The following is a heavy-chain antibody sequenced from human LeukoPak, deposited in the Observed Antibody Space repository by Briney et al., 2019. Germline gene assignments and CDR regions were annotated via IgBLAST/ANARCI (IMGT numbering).Heavy chain of an antibody. CDR3: ARSGSGYLRYYFDY. CDR2: IYYSGST. J-gene: IGHJ4*02. Sequence: RSSETLSLTCTVSGGSISSYYWSWIRQPPGKGLEWIGYIYYSGSTNYNPSLKSRVTISVDTSKNQFSLKLSSVTAADTAVYYCARSGSGYLRYYFDYWGQGTLVTVSS. V-gene: IGHV4-59*12. CDR1: GGSISSYY. D-gene: IGHD5-12*01.